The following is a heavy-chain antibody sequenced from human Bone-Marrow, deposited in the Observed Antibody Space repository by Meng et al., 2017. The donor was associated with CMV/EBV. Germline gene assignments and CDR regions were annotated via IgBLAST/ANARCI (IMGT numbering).Heavy chain of an antibody. CDR2: IYSGGST. V-gene: IGHV3-53*05. CDR3: AKDRTARPSYYFDY. D-gene: IGHD6-6*01. CDR1: GFTVSSNY. Sequence: GESLKISCAASGFTVSSNYMSWVRQAPGKGLEWVSVIYSGGSTYYADSVKGRFTISRDNSKNTLYLQMNSLRAEDTAVYYCAKDRTARPSYYFDYWGQGTLVTVSS. J-gene: IGHJ4*02.